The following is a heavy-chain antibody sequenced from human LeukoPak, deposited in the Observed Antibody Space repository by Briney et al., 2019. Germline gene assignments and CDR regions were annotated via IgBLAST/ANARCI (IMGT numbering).Heavy chain of an antibody. CDR3: AKSGYNRFDY. CDR2: ISGSGSGGST. CDR1: EFTFSSFA. J-gene: IGHJ4*02. Sequence: PGGSLSLSLQAPEFTFSSFAMTWVRQAPGKGLEWVSSISGSGSGGSTYYADSVKGRFTISRDNSKNTLYLQMNSLIAEDTAVYYCAKSGYNRFDYWGQGTRVTVSS. D-gene: IGHD5-24*01. V-gene: IGHV3-23*01.